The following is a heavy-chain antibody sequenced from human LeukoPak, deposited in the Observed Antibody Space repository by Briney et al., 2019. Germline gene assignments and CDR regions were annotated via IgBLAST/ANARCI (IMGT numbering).Heavy chain of an antibody. Sequence: GGSLRLSCAASGFTFDDYAMHWVRQAPGKGLEWVSGISWNSGSIGYADSVKGRFTISRDNAKNSLYLQMNSLRAEDTALYYCAKDPESGSYGEGGHFDYWGQGTLVTVSS. D-gene: IGHD1-26*01. CDR2: ISWNSGSI. CDR1: GFTFDDYA. CDR3: AKDPESGSYGEGGHFDY. J-gene: IGHJ4*02. V-gene: IGHV3-9*01.